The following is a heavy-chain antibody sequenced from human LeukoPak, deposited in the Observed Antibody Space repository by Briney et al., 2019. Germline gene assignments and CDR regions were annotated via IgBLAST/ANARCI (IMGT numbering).Heavy chain of an antibody. CDR1: GFTFSSYA. CDR2: ISGSGGST. V-gene: IGHV3-23*01. Sequence: PGGSLRLSCAASGFTFSSYAMSWVRQAPGKGLEWVSAISGSGGSTYYADSVKGRFTISRDNSKNTLYLQMNSLRAEDTAVYYCAKSQADYYDSSGYWGAGLYYYYYGMDVWGQGTTVTVSS. CDR3: AKSQADYYDSSGYWGAGLYYYYYGMDV. D-gene: IGHD3-22*01. J-gene: IGHJ6*02.